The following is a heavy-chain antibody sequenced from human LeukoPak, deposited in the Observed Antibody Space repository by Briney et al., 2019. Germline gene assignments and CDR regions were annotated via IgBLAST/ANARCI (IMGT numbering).Heavy chain of an antibody. CDR3: AREYYYDSSGYYLDAFDI. J-gene: IGHJ3*02. Sequence: GGSLRLSCATSGFTFSSYWMHWVRQAPGKGLVWVSRINSDGRSTNYADSVKGRFTISRDNAKNTLYLQMNSLRAEDTAVYYCAREYYYDSSGYYLDAFDIWGQGTMVTVSS. CDR2: INSDGRST. D-gene: IGHD3-22*01. V-gene: IGHV3-74*01. CDR1: GFTFSSYW.